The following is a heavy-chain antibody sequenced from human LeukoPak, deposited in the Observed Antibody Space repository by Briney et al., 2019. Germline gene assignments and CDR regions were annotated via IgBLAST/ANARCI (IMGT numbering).Heavy chain of an antibody. V-gene: IGHV1-8*01. CDR1: GYTFTSYD. J-gene: IGHJ5*02. CDR2: MNPNSGNT. Sequence: ASVKVSCKASGYTFTSYDINWVRQATGQGLEWMGWMNPNSGNTGYAQKFQGRVNMTRSTSISTAYMELSSLRSEDTAVYYCARGVDILTGSNWFDPWGQGTLVTVSS. D-gene: IGHD3-9*01. CDR3: ARGVDILTGSNWFDP.